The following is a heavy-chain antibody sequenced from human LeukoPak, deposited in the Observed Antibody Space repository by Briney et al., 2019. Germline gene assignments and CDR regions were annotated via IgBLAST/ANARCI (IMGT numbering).Heavy chain of an antibody. V-gene: IGHV3-48*04. CDR3: AELGITMIGGV. J-gene: IGHJ6*04. Sequence: GGSLRLSCAASGFTFSNYWMSWVRQAPGKGLEWVSYISSSGSTIYYADSVKGRFTTSRDNAKNSLYLQMNSLRAEDTAVYYCAELGITMIGGVWGKGTTVTISS. CDR1: GFTFSNYW. D-gene: IGHD3-10*02. CDR2: ISSSGSTI.